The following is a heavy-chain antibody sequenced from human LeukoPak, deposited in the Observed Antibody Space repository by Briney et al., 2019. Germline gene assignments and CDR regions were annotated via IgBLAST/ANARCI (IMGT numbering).Heavy chain of an antibody. CDR2: IIPIFGTA. D-gene: IGHD3-3*01. CDR3: ARDGSGLEWLLLFDY. J-gene: IGHJ4*02. Sequence: GSSVKVSCKASGGTFSSYAISWVRQAPGQGLGWMGGIIPIFGTANYAQKFQGRVTITADESTSTAYMELSSLRSEDTAVYYCARDGSGLEWLLLFDYWGQGTLVTVSS. V-gene: IGHV1-69*01. CDR1: GGTFSSYA.